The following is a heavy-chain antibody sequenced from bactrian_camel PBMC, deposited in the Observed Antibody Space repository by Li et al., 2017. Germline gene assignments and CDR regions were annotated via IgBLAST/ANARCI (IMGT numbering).Heavy chain of an antibody. D-gene: IGHD4*01. CDR2: IHTEPGTT. CDR1: PWNISNYC. Sequence: DVQLVESGGGSVQAGGSLRLSCRPGPWNISNYCMGWFRQAPGKAREGVASIHTEPGTTYYGDSVKGRFTISQDKDEETVYLHMTSLKPEDTATYYCAADPKYFCSTAIDYSYWGQGTQVTVS. CDR3: AADPKYFCSTAIDYSY. J-gene: IGHJ4*01. V-gene: IGHV3S40*01.